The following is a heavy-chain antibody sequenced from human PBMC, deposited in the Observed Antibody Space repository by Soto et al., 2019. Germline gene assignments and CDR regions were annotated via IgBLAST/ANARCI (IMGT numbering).Heavy chain of an antibody. Sequence: GGSLRLSCAASGFTFSSYAMHWVRQAPGKGLEWVAVISYDGSNKYYADSVKGRFTISRDNSKNTLYLQMNSLRAEDTAVYYCAKPAERGYSGYDKFNYFDYWGQGTLVTV. CDR2: ISYDGSNK. J-gene: IGHJ4*02. D-gene: IGHD5-12*01. CDR3: AKPAERGYSGYDKFNYFDY. V-gene: IGHV3-30-3*02. CDR1: GFTFSSYA.